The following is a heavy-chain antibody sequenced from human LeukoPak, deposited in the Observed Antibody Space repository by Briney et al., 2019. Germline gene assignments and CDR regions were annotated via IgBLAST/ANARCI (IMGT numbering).Heavy chain of an antibody. CDR2: INPNSGGT. Sequence: ASVKVSCKASGYTFTGHYMHWVRQAPGQGLEWMGWINPNSGGTDYAQKFQGRVTMTRDTSISTAYMELSRLRSDDTAVYYCARDLGSSDGDYGYYYYYGMDVWGQGTTVTVSS. CDR3: ARDLGSSDGDYGYYYYYGMDV. CDR1: GYTFTGHY. V-gene: IGHV1-2*02. D-gene: IGHD4-17*01. J-gene: IGHJ6*02.